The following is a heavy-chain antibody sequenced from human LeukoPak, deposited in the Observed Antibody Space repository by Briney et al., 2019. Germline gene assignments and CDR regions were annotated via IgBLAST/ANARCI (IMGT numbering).Heavy chain of an antibody. CDR3: ARQGWSSTAYYHIDV. CDR1: GYSFTSYW. CDR2: IYPGDSDT. Sequence: GESLKISFKGSGYSFTSYWIAWVRQMPGKGLGWMGIIYPGDSDTRYSPSFEGQVTISADKSITTAYLQWTSVKASDTAMYYCARQGWSSTAYYHIDVWGKGTTVTVSS. J-gene: IGHJ6*03. D-gene: IGHD2-2*01. V-gene: IGHV5-51*01.